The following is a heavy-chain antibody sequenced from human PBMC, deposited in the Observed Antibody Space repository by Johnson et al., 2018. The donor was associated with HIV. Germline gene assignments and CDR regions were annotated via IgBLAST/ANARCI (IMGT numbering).Heavy chain of an antibody. CDR3: ARPFRIAAYGGSDAFDI. CDR1: GFTFSSYA. J-gene: IGHJ3*02. V-gene: IGHV3-30*04. D-gene: IGHD6-13*01. Sequence: QVQLVESGGGVVQPGRSLRLSCAASGFTFSSYAMHWVRQAPGKGLEWVAVISYDGSNKYYADSVKGRFTISRDNSKNTRYLQMNSLRAEDTAVYYCARPFRIAAYGGSDAFDIWGQGTMVTVSS. CDR2: ISYDGSNK.